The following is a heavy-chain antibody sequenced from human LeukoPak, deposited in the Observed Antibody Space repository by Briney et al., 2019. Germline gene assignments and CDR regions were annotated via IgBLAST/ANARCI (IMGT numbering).Heavy chain of an antibody. V-gene: IGHV3-48*01. CDR2: ISSSSSAI. J-gene: IGHJ4*02. Sequence: PGGSLRLSCAASGFTVSSNYMSWVRQAPGKGLEWVSYISSSSSAIYYADSVKGRFTISRDNAKNSLYLQMNSLRAEDTAVYYCARSGDYGWDYFDYWGQGTLVTVSS. CDR3: ARSGDYGWDYFDY. D-gene: IGHD4-17*01. CDR1: GFTVSSNY.